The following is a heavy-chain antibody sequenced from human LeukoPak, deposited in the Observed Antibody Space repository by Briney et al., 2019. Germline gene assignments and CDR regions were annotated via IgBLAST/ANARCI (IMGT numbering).Heavy chain of an antibody. CDR1: GYTFTSYD. D-gene: IGHD6-6*01. V-gene: IGHV1-2*02. CDR3: AGAARRRTFDY. Sequence: ASVKVSCKASGYTFTSYDINWVRQATGQGLEWMGWMNPNSGGTNYAQKFQGRVTMTRDTSISTAYMELSRLRSDDTAVYYCAGAARRRTFDYWGQGTLVTVSS. CDR2: MNPNSGGT. J-gene: IGHJ4*02.